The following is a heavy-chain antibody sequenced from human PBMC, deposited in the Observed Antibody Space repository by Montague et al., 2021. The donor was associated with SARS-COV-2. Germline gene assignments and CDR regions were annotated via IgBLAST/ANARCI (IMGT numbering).Heavy chain of an antibody. CDR3: ARVPRNYDFWSGFYDAFDI. CDR2: IYYSGST. V-gene: IGHV4-59*01. CDR1: GGSISSYY. D-gene: IGHD3-3*01. Sequence: SETLSLTCTVSGGSISSYYWSWIRQPPGKGLEWIGYIYYSGSTNYNPSLKSRVTISVDTSKNQFSLKLSSVTAADTAVYYCARVPRNYDFWSGFYDAFDIWGQGTMGTVS. J-gene: IGHJ3*02.